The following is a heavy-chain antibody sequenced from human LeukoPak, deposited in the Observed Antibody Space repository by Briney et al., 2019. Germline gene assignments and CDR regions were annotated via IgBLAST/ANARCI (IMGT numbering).Heavy chain of an antibody. J-gene: IGHJ4*02. V-gene: IGHV7-4-1*02. D-gene: IGHD3-16*02. CDR1: GYTFTSYA. CDR3: EANYNYVWGSYHAPQFDY. CDR2: LNTNTGNP. Sequence: ASVKVSCKASGYTFTSYAMNWVRQSPGQGVEWMGWLNTNTGNPTYAQGFTGRFVFSLDTSVSTAYLRISSLKAEDTAVYYCEANYNYVWGSYHAPQFDYGGQEPMVTVSS.